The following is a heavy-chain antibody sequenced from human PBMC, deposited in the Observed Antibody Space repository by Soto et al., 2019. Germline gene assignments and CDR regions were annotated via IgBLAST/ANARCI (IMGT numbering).Heavy chain of an antibody. CDR2: INPSDGST. D-gene: IGHD2-2*02. V-gene: IGHV1-46*01. Sequence: SVKVSCKASGYTFTSYYMYWVRQAPGQGLEWMGIINPSDGSTTYAQKCQGRVTMTRDTSTSTVYMQLSSLRSEDTAVYFCARSAHIVVVAAAITYGWFDPWGPGTLVTVSS. J-gene: IGHJ5*02. CDR3: ARSAHIVVVAAAITYGWFDP. CDR1: GYTFTSYY.